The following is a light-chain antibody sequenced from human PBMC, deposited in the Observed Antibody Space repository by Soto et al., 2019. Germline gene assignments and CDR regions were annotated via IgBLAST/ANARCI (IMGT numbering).Light chain of an antibody. J-gene: IGKJ1*01. V-gene: IGKV1-39*01. Sequence: DVQMTQSPSSLSASVGDTVTMSCRSSRSISTSVSWYQQKPGKSPTLLIYGASARQTGVPYKFSASGSGTDFTLTISGLQREDVATYYCQQTSSLPRTFGQGTKVDIK. CDR3: QQTSSLPRT. CDR1: RSISTS. CDR2: GAS.